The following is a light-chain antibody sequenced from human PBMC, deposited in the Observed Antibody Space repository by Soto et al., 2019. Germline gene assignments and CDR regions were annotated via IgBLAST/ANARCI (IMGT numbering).Light chain of an antibody. CDR1: QSISSY. CDR2: AAS. Sequence: DLQMTQSPSSLSASVGDRVTITCRASQSISSYLNWYQQKPGKAPTLLIYAASSLQSGVPSRFSGSGSVTDFTLTISSLQPEDFATYYCQQSYSTPLTCGGGTKVEIK. CDR3: QQSYSTPLT. J-gene: IGKJ4*01. V-gene: IGKV1-39*01.